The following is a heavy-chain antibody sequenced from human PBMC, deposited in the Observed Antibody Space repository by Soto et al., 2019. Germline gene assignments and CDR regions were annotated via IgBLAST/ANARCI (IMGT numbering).Heavy chain of an antibody. J-gene: IGHJ4*02. V-gene: IGHV4-30-2*01. D-gene: IGHD3-3*01. CDR2: IYHSGST. CDR1: GGSISSGGYS. Sequence: SETLSLTCAVSGGSISSGGYSWSWIRQPPGKGLEWIGYIYHSGSTYYNPSLKSRVTISVDRSKNQFSLKLSSVTAADTAVYYCARGLTIFGVAPAKFDYWGQGTLVTVSS. CDR3: ARGLTIFGVAPAKFDY.